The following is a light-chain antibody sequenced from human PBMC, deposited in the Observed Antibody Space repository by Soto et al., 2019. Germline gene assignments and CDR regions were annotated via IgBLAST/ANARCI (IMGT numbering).Light chain of an antibody. CDR1: SSDVGDYNY. V-gene: IGLV2-8*01. CDR3: SSYAGSNNWV. CDR2: EVS. J-gene: IGLJ3*02. Sequence: QSALTQPPSASGSPGQSVTISCTGTSSDVGDYNYVSWYQQYPGKAPKLMIYEVSKRPSGVPDRFPGSKSGNTASLTVSGLQAEDEADYYCSSYAGSNNWVFGGGTKVTVL.